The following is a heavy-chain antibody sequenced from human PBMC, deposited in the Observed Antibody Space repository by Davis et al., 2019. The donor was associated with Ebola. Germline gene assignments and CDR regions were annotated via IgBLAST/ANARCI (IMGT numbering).Heavy chain of an antibody. CDR3: TTDRGLEARPLFDW. J-gene: IGHJ4*02. CDR1: GLSVSDAW. Sequence: PGGSLRLSCAASGLSVSDAWMGWVRQAPGKGLEPIGRIKDKIYYGAIDYAAPVKGRFTISSDKSKNTVPLRMDSLKTEDTGVYFCTTDRGLEARPLFDWWGQGTLVTVSS. V-gene: IGHV3-15*01. CDR2: IKDKIYYGAI. D-gene: IGHD6-6*01.